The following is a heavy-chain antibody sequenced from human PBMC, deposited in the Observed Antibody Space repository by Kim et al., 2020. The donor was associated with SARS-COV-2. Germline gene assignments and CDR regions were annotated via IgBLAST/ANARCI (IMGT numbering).Heavy chain of an antibody. CDR1: GFTFSSYE. J-gene: IGHJ6*02. Sequence: GGSLRLSCAASGFTFSSYEMNWVRQAPGKGLEWVSYISSSGSTIYYADSVKGRFTISRDNAKNSLYLQMNSLRAEDTAVYYCARDPTPYSPDFYYYGMDVWGQGTTVTVSS. CDR3: ARDPTPYSPDFYYYGMDV. V-gene: IGHV3-48*03. CDR2: ISSSGSTI. D-gene: IGHD5-18*01.